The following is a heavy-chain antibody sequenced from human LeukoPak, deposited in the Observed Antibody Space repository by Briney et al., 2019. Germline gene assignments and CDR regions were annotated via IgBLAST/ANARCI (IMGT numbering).Heavy chain of an antibody. CDR3: ARQTYYFDY. CDR2: IYYSGST. CDR1: GGSISSYY. J-gene: IGHJ4*02. Sequence: PSETLSLTCTVSGGSISSYYWSWIRQPPGKGLEWIGYIYYSGSTNYNPSLKSRVTISVDTSKNQFSLKLSSVTVADTAMYYCARQTYYFDYWGQGTLVTVSS. V-gene: IGHV4-59*08.